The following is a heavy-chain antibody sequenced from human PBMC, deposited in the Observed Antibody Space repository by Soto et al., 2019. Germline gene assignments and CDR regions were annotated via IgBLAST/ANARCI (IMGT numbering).Heavy chain of an antibody. V-gene: IGHV3-11*06. Sequence: QLVEIGGGLVNPGESLRLSCAASGFNFSNYYMAWVRQAPGKGLEWISYISSRASYTKYADSVEGRFTVSRDNANGSLYLQMNSLRVEDTGIYYCARRKPMLFLDTWGQGTLVTVSS. J-gene: IGHJ5*02. CDR1: GFNFSNYY. D-gene: IGHD3-10*02. CDR2: ISSRASYT. CDR3: ARRKPMLFLDT.